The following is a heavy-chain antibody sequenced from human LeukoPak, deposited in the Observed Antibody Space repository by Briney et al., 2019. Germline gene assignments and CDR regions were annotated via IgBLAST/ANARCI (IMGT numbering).Heavy chain of an antibody. J-gene: IGHJ4*02. V-gene: IGHV3-53*01. Sequence: GGSLRLSCAASGFTVSSHYMTWVRQAPGKGLEWVSGIYSGGSTYYADSVKGRFTISRDNSKNTLYLQMKSLRAGDTAVYYCARLDDYGDYVDYWGQGTLVTVSS. CDR1: GFTVSSHY. CDR2: IYSGGST. CDR3: ARLDDYGDYVDY. D-gene: IGHD4-17*01.